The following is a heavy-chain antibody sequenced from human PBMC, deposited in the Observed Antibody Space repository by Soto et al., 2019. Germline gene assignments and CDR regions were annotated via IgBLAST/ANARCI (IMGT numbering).Heavy chain of an antibody. CDR2: ISRYGDIT. CDR3: AKDRYLDHDSRGYLFDN. Sequence: EVQLLESGGDLIQPGGSLRLSCAASGFTFNIYAMTWVRQAPGKGLEWVSAISRYGDITYYAESVEGRFSISRDNSKNTLYLQMNSLRAEDTAVYYCAKDRYLDHDSRGYLFDNWGQGTLVTVSS. V-gene: IGHV3-23*01. J-gene: IGHJ4*02. CDR1: GFTFNIYA. D-gene: IGHD3-22*01.